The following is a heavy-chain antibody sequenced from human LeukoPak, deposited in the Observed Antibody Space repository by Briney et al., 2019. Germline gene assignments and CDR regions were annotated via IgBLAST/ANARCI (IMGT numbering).Heavy chain of an antibody. Sequence: ASVKVSCKASGYTFTNYDFNWVRQSSGQGLEWVGYMNPNSGATGYAQKFQGRVTMTWDTSINTAYMELGSLTSEDTAMYYCARELRWDENWGQGTLVTVSS. J-gene: IGHJ4*02. V-gene: IGHV1-8*01. D-gene: IGHD5-24*01. CDR3: ARELRWDEN. CDR1: GYTFTNYD. CDR2: MNPNSGAT.